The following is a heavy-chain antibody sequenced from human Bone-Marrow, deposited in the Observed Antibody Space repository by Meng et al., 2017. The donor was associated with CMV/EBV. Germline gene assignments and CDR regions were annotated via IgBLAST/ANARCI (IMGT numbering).Heavy chain of an antibody. CDR2: ISSSSSYT. Sequence: QGQFVEFGRGLVKLGGSLRLSGAVFGFTFSDYYMSWIRQAPGKGLEWVSYISSSSSYTNYADSVKGRFTISRDNAKNSLYLQMNSLRAEDTAVYYCARDQVLGAVAGTAFDYWGQGTLVTVSS. D-gene: IGHD6-19*01. V-gene: IGHV3-11*06. CDR3: ARDQVLGAVAGTAFDY. CDR1: GFTFSDYY. J-gene: IGHJ4*02.